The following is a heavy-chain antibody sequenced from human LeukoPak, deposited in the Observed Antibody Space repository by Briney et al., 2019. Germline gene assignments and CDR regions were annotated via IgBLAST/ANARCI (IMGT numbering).Heavy chain of an antibody. D-gene: IGHD1-26*01. Sequence: ASVKVSFKASGYTFTSYYMHWVRQAPGQGLEWMGIINPSGGSTSYAQKFQGRVTMTRDMSTSTVYMELSSLRSEDTAVYYCARTSALSNSGSPRNRAFDIWGQGTMVTVSS. CDR3: ARTSALSNSGSPRNRAFDI. CDR1: GYTFTSYY. J-gene: IGHJ3*02. CDR2: INPSGGST. V-gene: IGHV1-46*01.